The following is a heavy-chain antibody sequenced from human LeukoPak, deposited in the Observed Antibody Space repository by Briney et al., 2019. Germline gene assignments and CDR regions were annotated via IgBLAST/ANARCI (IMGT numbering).Heavy chain of an antibody. CDR2: ISWNSGSI. Sequence: GGSLRLSCAASGFTFDDYAMHWVRQAPGKGLEWVSGISWNSGSIGYAESVKGRFTISRDNSKNTLFLQMNRLRADDTAIYYCAKDLATNRFTAYDYWGQGTLVTVSS. CDR1: GFTFDDYA. V-gene: IGHV3-9*01. CDR3: AKDLATNRFTAYDY. D-gene: IGHD1-14*01. J-gene: IGHJ4*02.